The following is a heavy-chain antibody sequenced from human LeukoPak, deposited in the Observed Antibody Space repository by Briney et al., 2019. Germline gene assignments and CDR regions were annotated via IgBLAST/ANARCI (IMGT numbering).Heavy chain of an antibody. CDR1: GFTFSSYS. CDR2: ISSSGSTI. V-gene: IGHV3-48*01. Sequence: PGGSLRLSCAASGFTFSSYSMSWVRQAPGKGLEWLSYISSSGSTIYCADSVKGRFTISRDSAKNSLYLQMNSLRAEDTAVYYCARPRSGYYFDHWGEGTLVTVS. CDR3: ARPRSGYYFDH. D-gene: IGHD1-14*01. J-gene: IGHJ4*02.